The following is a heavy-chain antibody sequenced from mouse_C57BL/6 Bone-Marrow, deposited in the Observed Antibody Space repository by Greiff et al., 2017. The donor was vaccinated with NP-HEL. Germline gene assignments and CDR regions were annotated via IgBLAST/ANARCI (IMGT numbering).Heavy chain of an antibody. CDR3: ARGGSSYYAMDY. Sequence: EVKLVESGPGMVKPSQSLSLTCTVTGYSITSGYDWHWIRHFPGNKLEWMGYISYSGSTNYNPSLKSRISITHDTSKNHFFLKLNSVTTEDTATYYCARGGSSYYAMDYWGQGTSVTVSS. D-gene: IGHD1-1*01. CDR2: ISYSGST. V-gene: IGHV3-1*01. CDR1: GYSITSGYD. J-gene: IGHJ4*01.